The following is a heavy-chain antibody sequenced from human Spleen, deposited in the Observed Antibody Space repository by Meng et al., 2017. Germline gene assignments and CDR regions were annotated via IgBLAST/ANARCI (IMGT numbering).Heavy chain of an antibody. CDR1: GFTFNNFE. CDR3: ARIGGYSLDY. Sequence: GESLKISCAAYGFTFNNFEMNWVRQAPGKGLEWVSYISSRGGTIDYADSVKGRFTISRDNAKNSLYPQMNSLRAEDTAVYYCARIGGYSLDYWGQGRLVTVSS. V-gene: IGHV3-48*03. J-gene: IGHJ4*02. CDR2: ISSRGGTI. D-gene: IGHD5-18*01.